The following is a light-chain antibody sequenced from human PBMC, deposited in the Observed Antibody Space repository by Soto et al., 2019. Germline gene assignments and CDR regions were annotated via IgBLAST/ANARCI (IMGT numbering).Light chain of an antibody. CDR1: QSVRSS. V-gene: IGKV3-11*01. J-gene: IGKJ3*01. CDR2: DAS. CDR3: HQRSNWPPEVT. Sequence: EIVLTQSPDTLSLSPGERATLSCRASQSVRSSLAWYQQKPGQAPRLLIYDASNRATGIPARFSGSGSGTDFTLTISIREPEDFAVYYCHQRSNWPPEVTFGPGTKVDIK.